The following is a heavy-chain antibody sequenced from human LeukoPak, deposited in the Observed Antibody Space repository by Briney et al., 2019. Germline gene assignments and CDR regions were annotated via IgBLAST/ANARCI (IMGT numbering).Heavy chain of an antibody. CDR1: GGSISSSSYY. V-gene: IGHV4-39*07. D-gene: IGHD3-22*01. Sequence: SETLSLTCTVSGGSISSSSYYWGWIRQPPGKGLEWIGSIYYSGSTYYNPSRKSRVTISVDTSKNQFSLKLSSVTAADTAVYYCARGDYYDSSGYPGHIDYWGQGTLVTVSS. J-gene: IGHJ4*02. CDR2: IYYSGST. CDR3: ARGDYYDSSGYPGHIDY.